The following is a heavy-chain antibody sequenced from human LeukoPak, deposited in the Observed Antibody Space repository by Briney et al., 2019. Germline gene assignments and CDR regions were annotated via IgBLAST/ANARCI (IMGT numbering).Heavy chain of an antibody. CDR3: ARVPYYYDSSGYYYWYFDL. J-gene: IGHJ2*01. CDR2: INPNSGGT. CDR1: GYTFTGYY. D-gene: IGHD3-22*01. V-gene: IGHV1-2*02. Sequence: ASVKVSCKASGYTFTGYYMHWVRQAPGQGLEWMGWINPNSGGTNYAQKFQGRVTMTRDTSISTAYMELSRLRSDDTAVYYCARVPYYYDSSGYYYWYFDLWGRGTLVTVSS.